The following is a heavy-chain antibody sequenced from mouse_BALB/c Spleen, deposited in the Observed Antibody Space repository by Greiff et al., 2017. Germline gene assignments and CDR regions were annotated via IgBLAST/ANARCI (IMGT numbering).Heavy chain of an antibody. CDR1: GFTFSSYT. V-gene: IGHV5-6-4*01. D-gene: IGHD2-2*01. J-gene: IGHJ2*01. Sequence: DVKLVESGGGLVKPGGSLKLSCAASGFTFSSYTMSWVHQTPEKRLEWVATISSGGSYTYYPDSVKGRFTISRDNAKNTLYLQMSSLKSEDTAMYYCTRWLYYFDYWGQGTTLTVSS. CDR2: ISSGGSYT. CDR3: TRWLYYFDY.